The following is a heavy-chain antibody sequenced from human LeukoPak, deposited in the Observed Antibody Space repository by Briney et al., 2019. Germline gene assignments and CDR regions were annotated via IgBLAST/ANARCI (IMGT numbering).Heavy chain of an antibody. Sequence: GGSLRLPCAASGFTVSNNYMSWVRQAPGKGLEWVSVVYSGGGTYYADSVEGRFTISRDISKNALYLQMNSVRPEDTAVYYCVRGLVGYEWGRATRVTVSS. V-gene: IGHV3-53*01. CDR2: VYSGGGT. CDR3: VRGLVGYE. CDR1: GFTVSNNY. J-gene: IGHJ4*02. D-gene: IGHD2-8*02.